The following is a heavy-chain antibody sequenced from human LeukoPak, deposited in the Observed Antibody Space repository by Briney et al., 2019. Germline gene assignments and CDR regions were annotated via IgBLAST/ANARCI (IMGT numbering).Heavy chain of an antibody. CDR3: ARDRGSGSYYS. J-gene: IGHJ4*02. D-gene: IGHD1-26*01. Sequence: AGGSLRLSCAASGFTFSSYAMSWVRQAPGKGLEWVSAISGSGGSTYYADSVKGRFTISRDNSKNSLYLQMNGLRAEDTAVYYCARDRGSGSYYSWGQGTLVTVSS. CDR1: GFTFSSYA. CDR2: ISGSGGST. V-gene: IGHV3-23*01.